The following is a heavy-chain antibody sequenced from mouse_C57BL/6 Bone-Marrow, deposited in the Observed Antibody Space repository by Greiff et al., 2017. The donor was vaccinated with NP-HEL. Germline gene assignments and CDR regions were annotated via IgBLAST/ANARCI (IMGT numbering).Heavy chain of an antibody. CDR1: GYTFTGYW. V-gene: IGHV1-9*01. Sequence: QVQLQQSGAELMKPGASVKLSCKATGYTFTGYWIEWVKQRPGHGLEWIGEILPGSGSTNYNEKFKGKATFTADTSTNTAYMQLSSPTTEDSAIYYCAREDLLRRYRYFDVWGTGTTVTVSS. D-gene: IGHD1-1*01. CDR3: AREDLLRRYRYFDV. CDR2: ILPGSGST. J-gene: IGHJ1*03.